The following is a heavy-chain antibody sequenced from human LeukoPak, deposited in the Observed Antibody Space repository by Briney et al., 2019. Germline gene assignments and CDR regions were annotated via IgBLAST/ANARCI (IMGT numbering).Heavy chain of an antibody. D-gene: IGHD3-10*01. CDR3: ARERVWFGELSDAFDI. V-gene: IGHV3-21*01. CDR1: GFTFSIYV. J-gene: IGHJ3*02. Sequence: GGSLRLSCAASGFTFSIYVMNWVRQAPGKGLEWVSSISSSSSYIYYADSVKGRFTISRDNAKNSLYLQMNSLRAEDTAVYYCARERVWFGELSDAFDIWGQGTMVTVSS. CDR2: ISSSSSYI.